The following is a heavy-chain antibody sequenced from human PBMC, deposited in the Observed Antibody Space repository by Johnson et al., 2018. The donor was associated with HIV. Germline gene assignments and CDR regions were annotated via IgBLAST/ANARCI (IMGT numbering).Heavy chain of an antibody. CDR1: GFTFSSYA. CDR3: AKGLLQFLEWSIDAFDV. V-gene: IGHV3-30*04. CDR2: ISYDGSNK. J-gene: IGHJ3*01. Sequence: QVQLVESGGGVVQPGRSLRLSCAASGFTFSSYAMHWVRQAPGKGLEWVAVISYDGSNKYYADSVKGRFTISRDNSKNTLYLQMNSLRSEDTAVYYCAKGLLQFLEWSIDAFDVWGQGTMVTVSS. D-gene: IGHD3-3*01.